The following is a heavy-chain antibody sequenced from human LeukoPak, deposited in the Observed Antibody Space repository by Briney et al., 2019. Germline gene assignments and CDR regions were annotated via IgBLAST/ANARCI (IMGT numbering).Heavy chain of an antibody. CDR2: ITGSGGNT. V-gene: IGHV3-23*01. Sequence: GASLRLSCAASGFTFSNYAMSWVRQAPGKGLEWVSPITGSGGNTYYADSVKGRFTISRDNSKNTVFLQMNSLRAEDTAVYYCAKWGDYDVLTGYYVSDYWGQGTLVTVSS. J-gene: IGHJ4*02. CDR3: AKWGDYDVLTGYYVSDY. D-gene: IGHD3-9*01. CDR1: GFTFSNYA.